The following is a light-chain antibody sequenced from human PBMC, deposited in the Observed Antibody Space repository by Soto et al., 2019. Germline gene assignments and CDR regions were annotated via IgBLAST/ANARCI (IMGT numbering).Light chain of an antibody. J-gene: IGKJ4*01. CDR1: QSVSTD. V-gene: IGKV3-15*01. CDR3: QKCKIAPFT. Sequence: EIVMTQSPATLSVSPGEGATLSCRASQSVSTDLAWYRQKPGQAPRLLIYGASSRAPDIPARFSGSGSGTEFTLTISSLQSEDFAVSYCQKCKIAPFTFGGGTKVEMK. CDR2: GAS.